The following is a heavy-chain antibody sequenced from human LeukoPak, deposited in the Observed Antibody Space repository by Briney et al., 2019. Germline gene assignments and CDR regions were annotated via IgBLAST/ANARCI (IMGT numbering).Heavy chain of an antibody. J-gene: IGHJ4*02. D-gene: IGHD2-15*01. CDR1: GFTFSSYA. Sequence: PGGSLRLSCAASGFTFSSYAMSWVRQTPGKGLEWVSGINWSSASIGYADSVKGRFTISRDSAKNSLYLQMNGLRAEDTALYHCVKAKLGYCSGGSCYGWSGFDCWGQGTLVTVSS. CDR3: VKAKLGYCSGGSCYGWSGFDC. V-gene: IGHV3-9*01. CDR2: INWSSASI.